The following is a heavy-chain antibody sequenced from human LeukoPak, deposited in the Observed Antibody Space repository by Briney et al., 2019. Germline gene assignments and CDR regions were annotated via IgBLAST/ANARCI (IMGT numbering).Heavy chain of an antibody. CDR2: INSDGSST. CDR3: AKGGYDPDYYFDY. CDR1: RFTFSTYW. J-gene: IGHJ4*02. Sequence: GGSLRLSCAASRFTFSTYWMHWVRQAPGKGLVWVSRINSDGSSTGYADSVKGRFTISRDNAKNTLYLQMNSLRAEDTALYYCAKGGYDPDYYFDYWGQGTLVTVSS. D-gene: IGHD3-16*01. V-gene: IGHV3-74*01.